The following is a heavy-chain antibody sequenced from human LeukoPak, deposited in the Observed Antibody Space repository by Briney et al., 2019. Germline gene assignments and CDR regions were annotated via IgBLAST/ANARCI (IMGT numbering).Heavy chain of an antibody. CDR2: IWFDGSNN. CDR1: GFTFSSYG. Sequence: GGSLRLSCAASGFTFSSYGMHWVRQAPGKGLEWVAVIWFDGSNNYYADSVKGRFTISRDNSKNTLSLQVDSLRAEDTAVYYCAKVMGERFGNGAFDIWGQGTMVTVSS. CDR3: AKVMGERFGNGAFDI. V-gene: IGHV3-33*06. D-gene: IGHD2-8*01. J-gene: IGHJ3*02.